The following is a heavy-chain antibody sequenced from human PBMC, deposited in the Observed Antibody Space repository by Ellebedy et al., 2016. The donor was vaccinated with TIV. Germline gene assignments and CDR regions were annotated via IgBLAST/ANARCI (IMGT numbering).Heavy chain of an antibody. J-gene: IGHJ4*02. Sequence: GESLKISCAASGFTFSSYAMSWVRQAPGKGLEWVSAISGSGGSTYYADSVKGRFTISRDNSKNTLYLQMNSLRAEDTAVYYCAKDYGDYAVHWGQGTLVTVSS. CDR2: ISGSGGST. D-gene: IGHD4-17*01. V-gene: IGHV3-23*01. CDR3: AKDYGDYAVH. CDR1: GFTFSSYA.